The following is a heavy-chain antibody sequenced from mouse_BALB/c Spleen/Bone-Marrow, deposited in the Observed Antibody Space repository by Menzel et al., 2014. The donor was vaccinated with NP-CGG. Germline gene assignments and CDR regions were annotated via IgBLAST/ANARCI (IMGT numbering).Heavy chain of an antibody. V-gene: IGHV4-1*02. CDR1: GFDFSRYW. D-gene: IGHD2-2*01. J-gene: IGHJ1*01. Sequence: EVKLMESGGGLVQPGGSLKLSCAASGFDFSRYWMSWVRRAPGKGLEWIGEINPDSSTINYTPSLKDKFIISRDNAKNTLYLQVSKVRSEDTALYYCALLGYYGYFYVWGAGTTVTVSS. CDR2: INPDSSTI. CDR3: ALLGYYGYFYV.